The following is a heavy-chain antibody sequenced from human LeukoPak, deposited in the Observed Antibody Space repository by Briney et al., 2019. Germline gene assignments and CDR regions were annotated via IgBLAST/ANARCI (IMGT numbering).Heavy chain of an antibody. D-gene: IGHD3-22*01. CDR2: IYYSGST. V-gene: IGHV4-59*08. CDR3: ARRDSSGYLYYFDY. J-gene: IGHJ4*02. Sequence: SETLSLTCTVSGGYISSYYWSWIRQPPGKGLEWIGYIYYSGSTNYNPSLKSRVTISVDTSKNQFSPKLSPVTAADTAVYYCARRDSSGYLYYFDYWGQGTLVTVSS. CDR1: GGYISSYY.